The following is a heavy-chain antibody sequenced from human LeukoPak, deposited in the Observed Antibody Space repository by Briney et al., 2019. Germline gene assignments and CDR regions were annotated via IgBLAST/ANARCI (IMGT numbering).Heavy chain of an antibody. CDR2: IKEDGSDK. J-gene: IGHJ4*02. CDR1: GFTFSSYW. V-gene: IGHV3-7*01. D-gene: IGHD6-13*01. Sequence: PGGSLRLSCAASGFTFSSYWMSWVRQAPGKGLEWVANIKEDGSDKYYVGSVKGRFTISRDNAKNSLYLQMNSLRAEDTAVYYCARSGYSSIWPWYFDYWGQGTLVTVSS. CDR3: ARSGYSSIWPWYFDY.